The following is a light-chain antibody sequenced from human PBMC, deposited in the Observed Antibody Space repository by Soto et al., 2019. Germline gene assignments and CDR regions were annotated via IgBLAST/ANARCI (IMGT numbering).Light chain of an antibody. J-gene: IGKJ1*01. Sequence: EIVLTQSPATLSLSPGERATLSCRASQSVSFYLAWYQQKPGQAPRLLIYDASTRATGIPARFSGSGSGTDFTLTISSLEPEDFAVYYCQQYLITPWTFGQGTQLDIK. V-gene: IGKV3-11*01. CDR3: QQYLITPWT. CDR1: QSVSFY. CDR2: DAS.